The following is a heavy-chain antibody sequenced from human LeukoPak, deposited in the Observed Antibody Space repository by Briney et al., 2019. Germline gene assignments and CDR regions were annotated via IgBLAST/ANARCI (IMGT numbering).Heavy chain of an antibody. CDR3: AKDPGGLVKDY. J-gene: IGHJ4*02. V-gene: IGHV3-23*01. D-gene: IGHD6-19*01. Sequence: QPGGSLRLSCAVTGLTFSNYAMSWVRQAPGKGPEWVSDISGSGGVTHYVDSVKGRFTISRDNSKNTLYLQMNSLRAEDTAVYYCAKDPGGLVKDYWGQGTLVTVSS. CDR1: GLTFSNYA. CDR2: ISGSGGVT.